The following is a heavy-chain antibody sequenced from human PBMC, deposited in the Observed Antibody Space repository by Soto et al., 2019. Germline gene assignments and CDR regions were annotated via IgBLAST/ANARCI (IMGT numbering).Heavy chain of an antibody. CDR2: INHSGST. D-gene: IGHD3-10*01. CDR1: GGSFSGYY. CDR3: ARGARGLLWFGELFPFDP. V-gene: IGHV4-34*01. J-gene: IGHJ5*02. Sequence: QVQLQQWGAGLLKPSETLSLTCAVYGGSFSGYYWSWIRQPPGKGLEWIGEINHSGSTNYNPSLTSRVTISVDTSKNQFSLKLSSVTAADTAVYYCARGARGLLWFGELFPFDPWGQGTLVTVSS.